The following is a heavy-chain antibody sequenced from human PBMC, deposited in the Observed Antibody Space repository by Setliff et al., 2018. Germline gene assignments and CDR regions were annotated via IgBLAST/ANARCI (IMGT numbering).Heavy chain of an antibody. Sequence: SETLSLTCTVSGASVTSFDYYWSWIRQPPGKGLEYIGHISHGVSTSYSPSLKGRLSISADTSKNQFSLKLTSVTAADTAVYYCRVWVDMIEVDSWAQGTLVTVSS. J-gene: IGHJ4*02. CDR3: RVWVDMIEVDS. CDR1: GASVTSFDYY. D-gene: IGHD3-22*01. V-gene: IGHV4-30-4*01. CDR2: ISHGVST.